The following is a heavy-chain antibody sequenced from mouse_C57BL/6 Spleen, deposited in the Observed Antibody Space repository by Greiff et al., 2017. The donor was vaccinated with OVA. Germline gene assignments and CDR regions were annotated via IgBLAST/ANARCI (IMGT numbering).Heavy chain of an antibody. CDR2: IWTGGGT. CDR3: ARNYDWDKGYYYAMDY. CDR1: GFSLTSYA. D-gene: IGHD4-1*01. J-gene: IGHJ4*01. Sequence: VMLVESGPGLVAPSQSLSITCTVSGFSLTSYAISWVRQPPGKGLEWLGVIWTGGGTNYNSALKSRLSISKDNSKSQVFLKMNSLQTDDTARYYCARNYDWDKGYYYAMDYWGQGTSVTVSS. V-gene: IGHV2-9-1*01.